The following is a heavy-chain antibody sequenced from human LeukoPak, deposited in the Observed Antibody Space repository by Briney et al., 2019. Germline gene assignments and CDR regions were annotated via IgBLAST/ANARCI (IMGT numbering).Heavy chain of an antibody. J-gene: IGHJ6*02. D-gene: IGHD3-3*01. V-gene: IGHV1-18*01. CDR3: ARASADFWSGFPGFYYYYGMDV. CDR1: GYTFTSYG. CDR2: ISAYNGNT. Sequence: ASVTVSCTASGYTFTSYGISWVRQAPGQGLEWMGWISAYNGNTNYAQKLQGRVTMTTDTSTSTAYMELRSLRSDDTAVYYCARASADFWSGFPGFYYYYGMDVWGQGTTVTVSS.